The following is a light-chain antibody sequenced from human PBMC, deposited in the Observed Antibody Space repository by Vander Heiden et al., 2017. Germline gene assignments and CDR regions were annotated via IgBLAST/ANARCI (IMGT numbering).Light chain of an antibody. V-gene: IGKV1-39*01. Sequence: PTSPSPSSLSASVGDRVTITCRASQSSSSYVNWYQQKPGRAPKLLIYAASSLQSGVPSRFSGSGSGTDCTLTISSLQPEDFATYYCQQSYSDPETFGQGTKLELK. CDR3: QQSYSDPET. CDR1: QSSSSY. CDR2: AAS. J-gene: IGKJ1*01.